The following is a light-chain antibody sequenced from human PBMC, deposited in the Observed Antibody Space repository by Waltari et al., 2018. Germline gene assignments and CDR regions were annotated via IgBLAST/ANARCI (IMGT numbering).Light chain of an antibody. V-gene: IGLV3-19*01. Sequence: SSDLTQDPAVSVALGQTVRITCQGDILRTDYGNWCRPKPGQPPDLVIYGKNNRPSGIPDRFSASSSGNTASLIITGAQAEDEADYYCSSRELSGHVVFGGGTRLTVL. CDR2: GKN. CDR1: ILRTDY. CDR3: SSRELSGHVV. J-gene: IGLJ2*01.